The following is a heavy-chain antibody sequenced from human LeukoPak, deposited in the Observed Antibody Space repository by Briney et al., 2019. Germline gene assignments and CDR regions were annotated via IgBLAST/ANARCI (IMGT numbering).Heavy chain of an antibody. D-gene: IGHD3-10*01. CDR1: GFTFSSYA. V-gene: IGHV3-23*01. J-gene: IGHJ4*02. Sequence: GESLTLSCAPSGFTFSSYAMSCVRQAPGKGLEWVSAISGSGGSTYYADSVKGRFTISRDNSKTTLYLQMNSLRAEDTAVYYCAKYLAGSGLYYFDYWGQGTLVTVSS. CDR3: AKYLAGSGLYYFDY. CDR2: ISGSGGST.